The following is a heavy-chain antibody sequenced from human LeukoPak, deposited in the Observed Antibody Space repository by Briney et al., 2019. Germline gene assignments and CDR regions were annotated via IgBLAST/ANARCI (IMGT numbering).Heavy chain of an antibody. J-gene: IGHJ4*02. Sequence: GESLKISCKGSGYSFTSYWIGWVRQMPGKGLEWMGIIYPGDSDTGYSPSFQGQVTISADKSISTAYLQWSSLKASDTAMYYCARLGARYYGSGSYRSSLIDYWGQGTLVTVSS. CDR2: IYPGDSDT. CDR3: ARLGARYYGSGSYRSSLIDY. D-gene: IGHD3-10*01. V-gene: IGHV5-51*01. CDR1: GYSFTSYW.